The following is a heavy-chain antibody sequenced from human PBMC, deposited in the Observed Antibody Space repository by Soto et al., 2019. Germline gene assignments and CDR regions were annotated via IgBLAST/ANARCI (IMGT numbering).Heavy chain of an antibody. D-gene: IGHD3-16*01. J-gene: IGHJ4*02. Sequence: EVQLVESGGGVVQPGESLRLSCTASGFTFSTYWMHWVRQAPGKGLVWLSRLKGDGSMTDYADSVKGRFTISRDNPENTPHLQMNGLRAEDTAIYYCARGGIYAYYQDNWGQGTLVTISS. V-gene: IGHV3-74*01. CDR2: LKGDGSMT. CDR1: GFTFSTYW. CDR3: ARGGIYAYYQDN.